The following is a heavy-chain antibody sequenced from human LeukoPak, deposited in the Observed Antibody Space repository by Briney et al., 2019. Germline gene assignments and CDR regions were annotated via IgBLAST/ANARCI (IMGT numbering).Heavy chain of an antibody. CDR2: INHSGST. Sequence: SETLSLTCAVYGGSFSGYYWSWTRQPPGKGLEWIGEINHSGSTNYNPSLKSRVTISVDTSKNQFSLKLSSVTAADTAVYYCARGSRYCSSTSCDVWFDPWGQGTLVTVSS. CDR3: ARGSRYCSSTSCDVWFDP. J-gene: IGHJ5*02. D-gene: IGHD2-2*01. CDR1: GGSFSGYY. V-gene: IGHV4-34*01.